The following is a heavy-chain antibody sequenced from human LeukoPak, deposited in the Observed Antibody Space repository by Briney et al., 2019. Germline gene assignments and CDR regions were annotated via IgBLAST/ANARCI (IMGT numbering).Heavy chain of an antibody. D-gene: IGHD3-22*01. CDR1: GGSIFNYY. CDR2: VYANGIT. CDR3: ARRVYYDTSGYHPTAGYFDL. V-gene: IGHV4-4*08. J-gene: IGHJ2*01. Sequence: SETLSLTCTVSGGSIFNYYWHWIRQSPGKGLEWVGCVYANGITAYNPSLRSRGSMSIDTSRSQFSLRLTSVTAADTATCYCARRVYYDTSGYHPTAGYFDLWGRGTLVSVSS.